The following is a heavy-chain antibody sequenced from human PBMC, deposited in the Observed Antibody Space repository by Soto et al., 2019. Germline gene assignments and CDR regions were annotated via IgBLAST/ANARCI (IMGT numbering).Heavy chain of an antibody. D-gene: IGHD6-19*01. Sequence: PSETLSLTCTVSGGSISSSTYYWGWVRQPPGKGLEWIGIIFYRGSTYYNPSLKSRVTISVDTSNNQFSLKLSSVTAADTAAYYCAREFSSGWYGLDYWGQGTLVTVSS. J-gene: IGHJ4*02. V-gene: IGHV4-39*01. CDR1: GGSISSSTYY. CDR2: IFYRGST. CDR3: AREFSSGWYGLDY.